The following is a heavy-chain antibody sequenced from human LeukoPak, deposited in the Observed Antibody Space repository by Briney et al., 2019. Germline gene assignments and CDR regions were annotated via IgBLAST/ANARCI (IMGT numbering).Heavy chain of an antibody. Sequence: PGGSLRLSCAASGFTFSNVWMNWVRQAPGKGLEWVGRIRSKTHGEAIDYAAPVRGRFTISRDDSKNTLYLQMNSLKTEDTAVYYCTTDFKDDFWSGYYSSTSYWGQGTLVTVSS. CDR3: TTDFKDDFWSGYYSSTSY. J-gene: IGHJ4*02. V-gene: IGHV3-15*07. CDR1: GFTFSNVW. CDR2: IRSKTHGEAI. D-gene: IGHD3-3*01.